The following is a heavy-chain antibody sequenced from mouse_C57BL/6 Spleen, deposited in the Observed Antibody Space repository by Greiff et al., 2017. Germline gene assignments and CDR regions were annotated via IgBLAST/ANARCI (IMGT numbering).Heavy chain of an antibody. V-gene: IGHV1-69*01. CDR2: IDPSDSYT. Sequence: VQLQQPGAELVMPGASVKLSCKASGYTFTSYWMHWVKQRPGQGLEWIGEIDPSDSYTNYNQKFKGKSTLTVDKSSSSAYMQLSSLTSEDSAVYYCARGSNYEHWGQGTTRTVSS. CDR3: ARGSNYEH. D-gene: IGHD2-5*01. J-gene: IGHJ2*01. CDR1: GYTFTSYW.